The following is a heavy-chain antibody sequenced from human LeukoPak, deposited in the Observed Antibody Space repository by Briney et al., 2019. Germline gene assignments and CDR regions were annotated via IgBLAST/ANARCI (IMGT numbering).Heavy chain of an antibody. CDR2: IYYSGST. V-gene: IGHV4-39*01. Sequence: SETLSLTCTVSGGSISSSSYYWGWIRQPPGKGLEWIGSIYYSGSTYYTPSLKSRVTISVETSKNKFSLKVSSVTAADTAVYYCARQTWIELWHFDYWGQGALVTVSS. J-gene: IGHJ4*02. D-gene: IGHD5-18*01. CDR1: GGSISSSSYY. CDR3: ARQTWIELWHFDY.